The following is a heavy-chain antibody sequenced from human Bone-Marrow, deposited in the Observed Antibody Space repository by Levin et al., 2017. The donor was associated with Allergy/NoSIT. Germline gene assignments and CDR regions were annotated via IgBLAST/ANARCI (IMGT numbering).Heavy chain of an antibody. J-gene: IGHJ6*03. CDR1: GGTFSSYA. V-gene: IGHV1-69*13. CDR2: IIPIFGTA. CDR3: ARAVVPAATSWGVGYYYYMDV. Sequence: GASVKVSCKASGGTFSSYAISWVRQAPGQGLEWMGGIIPIFGTANYAQKFQGRVTITADESTSTAYMELSSLRSEDTAVYYCARAVVPAATSWGVGYYYYMDVWGKGTTVTVSS. D-gene: IGHD2-2*01.